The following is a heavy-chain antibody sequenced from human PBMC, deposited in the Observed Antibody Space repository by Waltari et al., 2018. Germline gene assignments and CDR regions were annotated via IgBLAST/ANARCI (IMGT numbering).Heavy chain of an antibody. J-gene: IGHJ3*02. D-gene: IGHD4-17*01. Sequence: EVQLVESGGGLVQPGGSLRLSCAASGFTFSSYSMHWVRQAPGKGLEWVSYISSSSSTIYYADSVKGRFTISRDNAKNSLYLQMNSLRAEDTAVYYCARIRAGDYGDYRDIWGQGTMVTVSS. CDR3: ARIRAGDYGDYRDI. CDR2: ISSSSSTI. V-gene: IGHV3-48*01. CDR1: GFTFSSYS.